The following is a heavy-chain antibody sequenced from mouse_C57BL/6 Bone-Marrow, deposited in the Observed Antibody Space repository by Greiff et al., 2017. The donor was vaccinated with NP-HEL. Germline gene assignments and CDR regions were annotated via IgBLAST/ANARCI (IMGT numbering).Heavy chain of an antibody. Sequence: QVQLQQSGPELVKPFSSVNLSCPSSGYTFTDYYINWVKQRPGQGLEWIGWIFPGSGSTDYNEKFKGKATLTVDKSSSTAYMLRSSLTSEDSAVYFCARKTLDYWGQGTTLTVSS. V-gene: IGHV1-75*01. CDR1: GYTFTDYY. CDR3: ARKTLDY. CDR2: IFPGSGST. J-gene: IGHJ2*01.